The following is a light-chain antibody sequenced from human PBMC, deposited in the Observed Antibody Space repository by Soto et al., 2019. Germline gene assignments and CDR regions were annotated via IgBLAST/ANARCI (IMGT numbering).Light chain of an antibody. CDR2: DVS. V-gene: IGLV2-14*03. Sequence: QSALTQPASVSGSRGQSITISCTGTSSDIGGYNYVSWYQQHPGKAPEVMIYDVSNRPSGVSSRFSGSKSGNTASLTISGLQPEDEADYYCSSYTSSSTLVFGGGTQLTVL. CDR3: SSYTSSSTLV. CDR1: SSDIGGYNY. J-gene: IGLJ3*02.